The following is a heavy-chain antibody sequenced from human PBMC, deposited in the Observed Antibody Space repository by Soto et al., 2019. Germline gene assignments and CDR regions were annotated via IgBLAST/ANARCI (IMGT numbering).Heavy chain of an antibody. CDR2: ISGSGVST. V-gene: IGHV3-23*01. CDR1: GFTFTTYA. J-gene: IGHJ4*02. D-gene: IGHD3-22*01. CDR3: AKVIVVVIQSPRWPPVDY. Sequence: PGGSLRLSCTASGFTFTTYAMSWVRQAPGKGLEWVSGISGSGVSTYYADSVKGRFTISRDNSKNALYLQMISVRAEDTAVYYCAKVIVVVIQSPRWPPVDYWGQGTLVTVSS.